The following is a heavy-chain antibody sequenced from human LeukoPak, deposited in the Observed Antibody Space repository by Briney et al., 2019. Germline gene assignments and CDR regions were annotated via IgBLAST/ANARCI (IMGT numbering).Heavy chain of an antibody. Sequence: SETLSLTCTVSGGSISSYYWSWIRQPPGKGLEWIGYIYYSGSANYNPSLKSRVTISVNTSKNQFSLKLSSVTAADTAVYYCARGWYYDSSGPLGYWGQGTLVTVSS. V-gene: IGHV4-59*01. D-gene: IGHD3-22*01. J-gene: IGHJ4*02. CDR1: GGSISSYY. CDR2: IYYSGSA. CDR3: ARGWYYDSSGPLGY.